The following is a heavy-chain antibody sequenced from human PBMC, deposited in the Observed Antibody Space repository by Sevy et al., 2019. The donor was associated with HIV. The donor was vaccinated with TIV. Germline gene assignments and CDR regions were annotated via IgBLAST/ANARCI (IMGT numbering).Heavy chain of an antibody. CDR1: GFTLGDYA. V-gene: IGHV3-49*03. D-gene: IGHD3-22*01. J-gene: IGHJ4*02. Sequence: GGSLRLSCTGSGFTLGDYAMSWFRQAPGMGLEWVGFIRSKDYGGATEYAASVKGRFTISRDDSKSIADLQMTSLKTEDTAVYYCTRGYYYDSSGYSDYWGQGTLVTVSS. CDR2: IRSKDYGGAT. CDR3: TRGYYYDSSGYSDY.